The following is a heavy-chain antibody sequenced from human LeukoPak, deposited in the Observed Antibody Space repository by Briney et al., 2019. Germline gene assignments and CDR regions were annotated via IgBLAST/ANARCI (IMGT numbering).Heavy chain of an antibody. CDR1: GGSISSGGYY. V-gene: IGHV4-31*03. D-gene: IGHD4-17*01. Sequence: PSQTLSLTCTVSGGSISSGGYYWSWIRLHPGKGLEWIGYIYYSGSTYYNPSLKSRVTISVDTSKNQFSLKLSSVTAADTVVYYCARDRGSTVNNGMDVWGQGTTVTVSS. CDR3: ARDRGSTVNNGMDV. CDR2: IYYSGST. J-gene: IGHJ6*02.